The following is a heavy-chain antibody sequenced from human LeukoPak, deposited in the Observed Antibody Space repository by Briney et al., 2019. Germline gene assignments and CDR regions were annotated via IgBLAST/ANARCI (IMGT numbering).Heavy chain of an antibody. CDR1: GYTFTCYY. V-gene: IGHV1-2*02. Sequence: GASVKVSCKASGYTFTCYYMHWVRQAPGQGLEWMGWINPNSGGTNYAQKFQGRVTMTRDTSISTAYMELSRLRSDDTAVYYCAREVPAAIGGSFDPWGQGTLVTVSS. CDR2: INPNSGGT. CDR3: AREVPAAIGGSFDP. D-gene: IGHD2-2*01. J-gene: IGHJ5*02.